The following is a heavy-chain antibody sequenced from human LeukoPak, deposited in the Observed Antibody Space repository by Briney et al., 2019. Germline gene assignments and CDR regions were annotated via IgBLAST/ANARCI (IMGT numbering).Heavy chain of an antibody. Sequence: PGGSLRLSCAASGFTFSTYAMSWVRQAPGKGLEWISYISSSSSTIDFADSVKGRFTISRDTARNSVYLQMNSLRAEDTAVYYCARVHTSSYAADLWGQGTLVTVSS. CDR3: ARVHTSSYAADL. CDR2: ISSSSSTI. J-gene: IGHJ5*02. D-gene: IGHD3-22*01. V-gene: IGHV3-48*01. CDR1: GFTFSTYA.